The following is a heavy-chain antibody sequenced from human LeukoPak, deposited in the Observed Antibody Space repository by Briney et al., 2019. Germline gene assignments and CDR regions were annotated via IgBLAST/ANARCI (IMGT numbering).Heavy chain of an antibody. J-gene: IGHJ4*02. D-gene: IGHD6-13*01. V-gene: IGHV3-20*04. Sequence: GGSLRLSCAASGFTFDDYGMSWVRQAPGKGLEWVSGINWNGGSTGYADSVKGRFTISRDNAKKSLYLQMNSLRAEDTALYYCAREGGYSSSWYPLGYWGQGTLVTVSS. CDR1: GFTFDDYG. CDR3: AREGGYSSSWYPLGY. CDR2: INWNGGST.